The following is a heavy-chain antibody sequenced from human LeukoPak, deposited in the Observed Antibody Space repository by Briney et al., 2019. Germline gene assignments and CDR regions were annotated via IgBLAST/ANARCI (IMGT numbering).Heavy chain of an antibody. Sequence: SETLSLTCAVYGGSFSGYYWSWIRQPPGKGLEWIGEINHSGSTYYNPSLKSRVTISVDTSKNQFSLKLSSVTAADTAVYYCARDRTYCTNGVCAYFDYWGQGTLVTVSS. CDR3: ARDRTYCTNGVCAYFDY. V-gene: IGHV4-34*01. J-gene: IGHJ4*02. CDR2: INHSGST. CDR1: GGSFSGYY. D-gene: IGHD2-8*01.